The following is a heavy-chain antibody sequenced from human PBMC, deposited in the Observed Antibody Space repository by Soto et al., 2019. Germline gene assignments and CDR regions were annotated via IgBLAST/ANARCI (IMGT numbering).Heavy chain of an antibody. Sequence: ASVKVSCTASGYTFISYLMHWVRQAPGQGLEWMGLINPSGGSTGYAQKFQGRVTMTRDTSTGTVYMELRSLRSEDTAVYYCARDKKEEGFFNMWGQGTMVTVSS. CDR1: GYTFISYL. CDR2: INPSGGST. J-gene: IGHJ3*02. V-gene: IGHV1-46*01. CDR3: ARDKKEEGFFNM.